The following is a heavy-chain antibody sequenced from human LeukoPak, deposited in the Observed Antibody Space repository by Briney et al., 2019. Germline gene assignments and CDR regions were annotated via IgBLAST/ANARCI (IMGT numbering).Heavy chain of an antibody. CDR2: ISGSGGST. V-gene: IGHV3-23*01. J-gene: IGHJ4*02. CDR1: GFTFSNYA. D-gene: IGHD2-15*01. CDR3: AKGCGGTCYSDFDS. Sequence: GGSLRLSCAASGFTFSNYAMGWVRQAPGKGLEWVSTISGSGGSTYYAESVKCRFTISRDNSKNTLFLQMNSLRAEDTAVYYCAKGCGGTCYSDFDSWGQGTLVTVSP.